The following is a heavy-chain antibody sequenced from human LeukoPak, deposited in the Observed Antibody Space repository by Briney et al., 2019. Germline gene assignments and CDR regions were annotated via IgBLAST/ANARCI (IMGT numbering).Heavy chain of an antibody. J-gene: IGHJ5*02. D-gene: IGHD1-26*01. Sequence: ASVKVSCKVSGYTLTELSMHWVRQAPGKGLEWMGGFDPEDGETIYAQKFQGRVTMTEDTSTDTAYMELSSLRFEDTAVYYCAALFLKWELPGFDPWGQGTLVTVSS. V-gene: IGHV1-24*01. CDR3: AALFLKWELPGFDP. CDR2: FDPEDGET. CDR1: GYTLTELS.